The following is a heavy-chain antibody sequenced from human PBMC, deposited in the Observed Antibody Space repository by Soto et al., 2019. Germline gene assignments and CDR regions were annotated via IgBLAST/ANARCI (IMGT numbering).Heavy chain of an antibody. CDR3: ARIETPTYHNNRGTDLDF. D-gene: IGHD3-16*01. V-gene: IGHV1-69*06. CDR2: IIPVFNAA. J-gene: IGHJ4*02. CDR1: GGTFGSHT. Sequence: QVQLVQSGAEVKKPGSSVRVSCKVSGGTFGSHTFTWVRQAPGQGLEWMGEIIPVFNAANYAQSFQDRVTITEDRSATAVYLELSRLTSADTATYYCARIETPTYHNNRGTDLDFWGQGTLVIVSS.